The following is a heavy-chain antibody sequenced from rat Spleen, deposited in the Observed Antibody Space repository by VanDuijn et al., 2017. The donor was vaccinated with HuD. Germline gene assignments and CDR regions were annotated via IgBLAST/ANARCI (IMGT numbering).Heavy chain of an antibody. D-gene: IGHD4-3*01. V-gene: IGHV5-7*01. CDR2: ITYDGSST. CDR3: ARQDTSGYSNWFAD. CDR1: GFTFSDYN. Sequence: EVQLVESGGGLVQPGRSLRLSCAASGFTFSDYNMAWVRQAPRKGLEWVAIITYDGSSTYYRDSVKGRFTISRDNAERTLYLQMDSLRSGDTATYYCARQDTSGYSNWFADWGQGTLGTVSS. J-gene: IGHJ3*01.